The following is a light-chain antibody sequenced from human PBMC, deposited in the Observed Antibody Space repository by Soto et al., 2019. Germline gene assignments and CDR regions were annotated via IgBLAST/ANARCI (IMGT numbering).Light chain of an antibody. CDR1: SSNIGAGYD. CDR3: QSYDSSLSGVV. J-gene: IGLJ2*01. V-gene: IGLV1-40*01. Sequence: QSVLTQPPSVSGAPGQRVTISCTGSSSNIGAGYDVHWYQQLPGTAPKVLIYGNTNRPSGVPDRFSGSKSGPSASLAITGLQAEDEADYYCQSYDSSLSGVVFGGGTKLTVL. CDR2: GNT.